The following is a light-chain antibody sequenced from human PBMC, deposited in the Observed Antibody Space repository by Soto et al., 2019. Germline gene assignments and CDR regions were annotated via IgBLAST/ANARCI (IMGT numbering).Light chain of an antibody. J-gene: IGKJ4*01. CDR2: GGS. CDR1: QSVAGSY. V-gene: IGKV3-20*01. CDR3: QQYGTSVT. Sequence: ESVLTQSPGTLSLSPGERATLFCRASQSVAGSYLAWYQQKPGQAPRLLIFGGSRRATGIPDRFSGSGSGTDFTLPINSLEPEDFAVYYCQQYGTSVTFAGGTKVEI.